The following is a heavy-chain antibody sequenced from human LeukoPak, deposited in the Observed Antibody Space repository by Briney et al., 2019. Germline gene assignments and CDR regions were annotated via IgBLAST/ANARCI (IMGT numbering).Heavy chain of an antibody. D-gene: IGHD2-15*01. J-gene: IGHJ4*02. V-gene: IGHV3-7*01. CDR2: IKQDGSEK. Sequence: GGSLRLSCVVSGFTFSRYGMHWVRQAPGKGLEWVANIKQDGSEKYYVDSVKGRFTISRDNAKNSLYLQMNSLRAEDTAVYYCARDLGSGRGSDYWGQGTLVTVSS. CDR1: GFTFSRYG. CDR3: ARDLGSGRGSDY.